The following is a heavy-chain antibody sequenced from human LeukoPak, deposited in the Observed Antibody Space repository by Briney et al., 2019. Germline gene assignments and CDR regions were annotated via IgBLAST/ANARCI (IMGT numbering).Heavy chain of an antibody. CDR3: AREGTTPLDY. CDR2: IIPIFGTA. Sequence: ASVKVSCKATGGTFSSYAISWVRQAPGQGLEWMGGIIPIFGTANYAQKFQRRVTITADESTSTAYMELSSVRSEDTAVYYCAREGTTPLDYWGQGTLVSVSS. D-gene: IGHD1-1*01. V-gene: IGHV1-69*13. CDR1: GGTFSSYA. J-gene: IGHJ4*02.